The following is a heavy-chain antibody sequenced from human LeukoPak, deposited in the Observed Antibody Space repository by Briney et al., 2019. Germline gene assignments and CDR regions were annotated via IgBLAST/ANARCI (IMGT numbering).Heavy chain of an antibody. D-gene: IGHD3-22*01. CDR1: GFTVSSSY. V-gene: IGHV3-66*01. CDR2: MYSGGST. CDR3: ARENYYYDSSGYSALSYFQH. Sequence: GGSLRLSCAASGFTVSSSYLSWVRQAPGRGLEWVSVMYSGGSTYYADSVKGRFSISRDNSKNTLYLQMNSLRAEDTAVYYCARENYYYDSSGYSALSYFQHWGQGTLVTVSS. J-gene: IGHJ1*01.